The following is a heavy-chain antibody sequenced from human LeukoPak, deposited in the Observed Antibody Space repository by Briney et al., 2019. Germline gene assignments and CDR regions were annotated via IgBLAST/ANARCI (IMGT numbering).Heavy chain of an antibody. CDR2: INTSDGNT. D-gene: IGHD1-26*01. Sequence: GASVKVSCKASGYTFTDYPMHWMRQAPGQRLEWMGWINTSDGNTKYSQEFQGGITITRDTSASTAYMELSSLRSGDMAVYYCARDPYSGGYGAYYYYYMDVWGKGTTVTISS. V-gene: IGHV1-3*03. CDR1: GYTFTDYP. J-gene: IGHJ6*03. CDR3: ARDPYSGGYGAYYYYYMDV.